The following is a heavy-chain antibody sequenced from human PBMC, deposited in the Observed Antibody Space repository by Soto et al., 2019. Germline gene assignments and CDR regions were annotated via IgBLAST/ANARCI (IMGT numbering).Heavy chain of an antibody. V-gene: IGHV1-18*01. D-gene: IGHD5-18*01. CDR2: ISAYNGNT. J-gene: IGHJ4*02. CDR1: GYTFTSYS. Sequence: QVQLVQSGAEVKKPGASVKVSCKASGYTFTSYSISWVRQAPGQGLEWMGWISAYNGNTNYAQKLQGRVTMTTDTTPSTAYMELRSRTSDDTAGDSCARDTAGGIHDYWGQGTLVTVSS. CDR3: ARDTAGGIHDY.